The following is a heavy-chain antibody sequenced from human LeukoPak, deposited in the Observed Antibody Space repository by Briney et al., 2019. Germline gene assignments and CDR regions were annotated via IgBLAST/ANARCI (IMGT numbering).Heavy chain of an antibody. Sequence: SQTLSLTCTVSGASIRSGDYYWSWIRQPPGKGLEWIGYIYDSRSTYYNPSLKSRITISVDTSENRFSLKLSSVTATDTAVYYCARDCSGGSCYGAFDIWGQGTMVTVSS. V-gene: IGHV4-30-4*01. D-gene: IGHD2-15*01. J-gene: IGHJ3*02. CDR2: IYDSRST. CDR1: GASIRSGDYY. CDR3: ARDCSGGSCYGAFDI.